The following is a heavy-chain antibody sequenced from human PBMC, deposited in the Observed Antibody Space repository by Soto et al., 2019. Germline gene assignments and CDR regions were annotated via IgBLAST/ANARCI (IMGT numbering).Heavy chain of an antibody. D-gene: IGHD2-15*01. J-gene: IGHJ4*02. Sequence: EVQLLESGGGLVQPGGSLRLSCAASGFTFSSYAMSWVRQAPGKGLEWVSAISGSGGSTYYADSVKGRFTSSRDNSKNTLYLQMNSLRAEDTAVYYCAKDTGYCSGGSCYFDSWGQGTLVTVSS. CDR2: ISGSGGST. CDR3: AKDTGYCSGGSCYFDS. V-gene: IGHV3-23*01. CDR1: GFTFSSYA.